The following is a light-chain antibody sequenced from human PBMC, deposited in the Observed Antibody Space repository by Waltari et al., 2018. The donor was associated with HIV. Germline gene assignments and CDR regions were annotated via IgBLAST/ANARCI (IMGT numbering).Light chain of an antibody. V-gene: IGLV1-51*02. CDR2: EDN. Sequence: QSVLTQPPSVSAAPGQKVTIPCSGSSPTIGNHYVSWYQHLPGTAPKLLIYEDNKRPSGIPDRFSGSKSGTSATLGITGLLTGDEADYYCGTWDTSLSAGVFGTGTKVTVL. CDR3: GTWDTSLSAGV. J-gene: IGLJ1*01. CDR1: SPTIGNHY.